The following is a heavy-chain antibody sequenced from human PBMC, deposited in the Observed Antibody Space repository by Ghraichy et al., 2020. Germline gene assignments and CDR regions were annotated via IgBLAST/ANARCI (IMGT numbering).Heavy chain of an antibody. CDR3: AREQRRAAVTGSPGF. CDR1: GASISGSSYY. D-gene: IGHD2-21*02. V-gene: IGHV4-39*02. CDR2: VYYSGSA. Sequence: SETLSLTCTVAGASISGSSYYWGWIRQPPGKGLEWIGSVYYSGSAYYNPSLRSRLTISVDTSKNQFSLKLTSVTAADTAFYFCAREQRRAAVTGSPGFWGPVTLVTVSS. J-gene: IGHJ4*02.